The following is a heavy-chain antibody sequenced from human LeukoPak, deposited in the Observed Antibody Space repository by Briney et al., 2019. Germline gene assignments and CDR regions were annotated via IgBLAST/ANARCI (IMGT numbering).Heavy chain of an antibody. D-gene: IGHD6-19*01. J-gene: IGHJ4*02. Sequence: GGSLRLSCAASGFTFSSYGMHWVRQAPGKGLEWVAAISYDGSNKYYADSVKGQFTISRDNSKNTVNLQVNSLRAEDTAVYYCVRVIGWYYFDYWGQGTLVTVSS. V-gene: IGHV3-30*03. CDR3: VRVIGWYYFDY. CDR2: ISYDGSNK. CDR1: GFTFSSYG.